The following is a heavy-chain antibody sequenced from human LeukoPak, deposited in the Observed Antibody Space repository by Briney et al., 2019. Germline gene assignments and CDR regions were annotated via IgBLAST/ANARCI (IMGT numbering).Heavy chain of an antibody. V-gene: IGHV4-59*01. CDR2: TYYSGTT. J-gene: IGHJ6*03. Sequence: SENLSLTSTVSAGSISSYYWSWIRQPPGNGLEWIGNTYYSGTTKYNPSLKSRVTISVDTSKNEFFLKLNSVTAADTGVYYCARGASEYSYGFSLSSRYMDVWGKGTTVTVSS. CDR3: ARGASEYSYGFSLSSRYMDV. D-gene: IGHD5-18*01. CDR1: AGSISSYY.